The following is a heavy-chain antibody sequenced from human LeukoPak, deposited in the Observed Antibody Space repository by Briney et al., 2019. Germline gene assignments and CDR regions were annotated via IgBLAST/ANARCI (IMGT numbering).Heavy chain of an antibody. CDR3: ARVVLGYCSGGSCPGGYYYYMDV. J-gene: IGHJ6*03. D-gene: IGHD2-15*01. V-gene: IGHV3-48*02. Sequence: GGSLRLSCTVSGSTFNGHSMNWVRQAPGKGLEWISYISSRGSAVYSAVSVKGRFTISRDNANNSLFLQMNSLRDEDTAVYYCARVVLGYCSGGSCPGGYYYYMDVWGKGTSVTVSS. CDR2: ISSRGSAV. CDR1: GSTFNGHS.